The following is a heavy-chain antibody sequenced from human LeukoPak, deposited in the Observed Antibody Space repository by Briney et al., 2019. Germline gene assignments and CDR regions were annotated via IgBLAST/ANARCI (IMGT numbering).Heavy chain of an antibody. CDR1: GGSISSSNW. J-gene: IGHJ3*02. CDR3: ASYSGTRRGAFDI. V-gene: IGHV4-4*02. CDR2: IYHSGST. Sequence: SGTLSLTCAVSGGSISSSNWWSWVRQPPGKGLEWIGEIYHSGSTNYNPSLKSRVTISVDKSKNQFSLKLSSVTAADTAVYYCASYSGTRRGAFDIWGQGTMVTVSS. D-gene: IGHD1-26*01.